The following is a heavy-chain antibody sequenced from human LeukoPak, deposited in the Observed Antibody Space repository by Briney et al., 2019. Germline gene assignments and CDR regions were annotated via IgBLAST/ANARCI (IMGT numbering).Heavy chain of an antibody. CDR3: ATVEWNCSGGSCYALNY. V-gene: IGHV1-24*01. D-gene: IGHD2-15*01. CDR2: FDPEDGET. CDR1: GYTLTELS. Sequence: ASVKVSCKVSGYTLTELSMHWVRQAPGKGLEGMGGFDPEDGETIYAQKFQGRVTMTEDTSTDTAYMELSSLRSEDTAVYYCATVEWNCSGGSCYALNYWGQGTLVTVSS. J-gene: IGHJ4*02.